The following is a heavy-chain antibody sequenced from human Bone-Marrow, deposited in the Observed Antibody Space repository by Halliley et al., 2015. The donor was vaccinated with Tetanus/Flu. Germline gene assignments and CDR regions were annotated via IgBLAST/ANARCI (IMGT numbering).Heavy chain of an antibody. CDR3: ARDCNDSGSNSTAVFDY. Sequence: SLRLSCAASGFTFSIYWMHWVRQVPGKGLVWVSRINSDGSSTTHADSVKGRFTISRNNAKNKLYLQMNSLRAGDTAVYYCARDCNDSGSNSTAVFDYRGQRSLINVFS. CDR1: GFTFSIYW. D-gene: IGHD3-10*01. CDR2: INSDGSST. V-gene: IGHV3-74*01. J-gene: IGHJ4*02.